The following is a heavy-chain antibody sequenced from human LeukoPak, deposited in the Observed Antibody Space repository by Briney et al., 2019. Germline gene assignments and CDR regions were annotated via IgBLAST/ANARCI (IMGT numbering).Heavy chain of an antibody. D-gene: IGHD3-3*01. CDR2: TWYDGSNK. J-gene: IGHJ6*03. CDR1: GFTFSSYG. Sequence: GRSLRLSCAASGFTFSSYGMHWVRQAPGKGLEWVAVTWYDGSNKYYADSVKGRFTISRDNSKNTLYLQMNSLRAEDTAVYYCAKDPRLPAYYDFWSGHQNYYMDVWGKGTTVTVSS. V-gene: IGHV3-33*06. CDR3: AKDPRLPAYYDFWSGHQNYYMDV.